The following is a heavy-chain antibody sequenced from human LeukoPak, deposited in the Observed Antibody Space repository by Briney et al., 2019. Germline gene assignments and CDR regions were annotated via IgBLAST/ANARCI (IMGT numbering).Heavy chain of an antibody. CDR2: ISSSGDKT. J-gene: IGHJ3*01. CDR3: AKGSFEMAT. CDR1: GFTFSNSA. D-gene: IGHD5-24*01. Sequence: GGSLRLSCAASGFTFSNSAMSWVRQAPGKGLEWVSAISSSGDKTYYADSVKGRFTISRDNSKNTLYLQMNSLRAEDTAVYYRAKGSFEMATWGQGTMVTVSS. V-gene: IGHV3-23*01.